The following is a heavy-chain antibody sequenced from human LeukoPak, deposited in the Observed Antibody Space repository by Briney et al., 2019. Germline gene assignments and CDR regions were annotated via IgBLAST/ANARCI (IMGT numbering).Heavy chain of an antibody. CDR3: TTNSYGSY. Sequence: GGSLRLSCAASGFNFSSAWMSWVRQAPGKGLEWVGRIKSKTDGGAPDYAAPVKGRFTISRDDSKIRVYLQMNSLKSDDTAVYYCTTNSYGSYWGQGTLVTVSS. CDR1: GFNFSSAW. V-gene: IGHV3-15*01. J-gene: IGHJ4*02. D-gene: IGHD5-18*01. CDR2: IKSKTDGGAP.